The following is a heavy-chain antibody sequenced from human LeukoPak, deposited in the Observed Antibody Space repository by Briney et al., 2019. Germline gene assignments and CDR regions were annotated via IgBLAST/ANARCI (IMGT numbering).Heavy chain of an antibody. D-gene: IGHD6-13*01. CDR1: GFSLTNFD. CDR3: ARDLPVAAADF. CDR2: FSIRYNVI. J-gene: IGHJ4*02. Sequence: GGSLRLSCAASGFSLTNFDMNWIRQAPGKGLEWVSFFSIRYNVIFYADSVKGRFTVSRDEAKNSLYLQMNSLRAEDTALYYCARDLPVAAADFWGQGTLVTVS. V-gene: IGHV3-48*01.